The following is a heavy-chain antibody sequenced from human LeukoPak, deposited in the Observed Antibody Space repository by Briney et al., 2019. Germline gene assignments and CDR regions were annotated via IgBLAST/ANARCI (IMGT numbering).Heavy chain of an antibody. CDR2: IYYSGVT. CDR3: ARGEPSYDFVGGSYRFRLDY. Sequence: SETLSLACTVSGGSIGDYYWTWIRQPPGKGLGYSGFIYYSGVTNYRPSLQSRVTISLATSKTQFFLKLTSVTPADTAVYYCARGEPSYDFVGGSYRFRLDYWGQGSLVTVSS. CDR1: GGSIGDYY. D-gene: IGHD3-16*02. J-gene: IGHJ4*02. V-gene: IGHV4-59*01.